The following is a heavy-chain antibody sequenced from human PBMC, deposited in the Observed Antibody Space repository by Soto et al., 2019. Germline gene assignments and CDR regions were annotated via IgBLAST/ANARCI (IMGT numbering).Heavy chain of an antibody. V-gene: IGHV3-23*01. Sequence: PGGSLRLSCAASGFTFSSYAMSRVRQAPGKGLEWVSAISGSGGSTYYADSVRGRFTISRDNAKNTLYLQTNSLRAEDTAVYYCARGLRGYYGKDVWGQGTTVTVSS. D-gene: IGHD4-17*01. CDR2: ISGSGGST. J-gene: IGHJ6*02. CDR1: GFTFSSYA. CDR3: ARGLRGYYGKDV.